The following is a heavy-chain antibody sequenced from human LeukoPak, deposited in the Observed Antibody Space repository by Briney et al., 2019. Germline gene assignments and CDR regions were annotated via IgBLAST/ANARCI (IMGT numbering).Heavy chain of an antibody. CDR3: AKDRSCNNDVCRGDFDY. Sequence: GGSLRLSCAASGCIFSSYAMSWVRQAPGKGLEWVSTISGSGGSTYYADSVKGRFTISRDNSKNTVYLQIHSLRAEDTAVYYCAKDRSCNNDVCRGDFDYLGQGNLVTGSS. CDR2: ISGSGGST. CDR1: GCIFSSYA. J-gene: IGHJ4*02. D-gene: IGHD2-8*01. V-gene: IGHV3-23*01.